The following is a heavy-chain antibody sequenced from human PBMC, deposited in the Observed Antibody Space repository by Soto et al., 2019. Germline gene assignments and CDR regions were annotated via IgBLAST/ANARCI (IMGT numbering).Heavy chain of an antibody. Sequence: QVQLVESGGGVVQPGRSLRLSCAASGFTFSAYAMHWVRQAPGKGLEWVAVISSDGSDEYYADSVKGRFTISRDNSKNTLFLQMNSLRAEDTAVYYCASSDLQYDAYPFDYWGQGTLVTVSS. D-gene: IGHD3-3*01. CDR1: GFTFSAYA. CDR3: ASSDLQYDAYPFDY. J-gene: IGHJ4*02. CDR2: ISSDGSDE. V-gene: IGHV3-30*01.